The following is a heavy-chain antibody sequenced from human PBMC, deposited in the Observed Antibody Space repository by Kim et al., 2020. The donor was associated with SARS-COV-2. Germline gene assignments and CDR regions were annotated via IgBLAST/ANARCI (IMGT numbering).Heavy chain of an antibody. CDR2: SGGST. J-gene: IGHJ4*02. CDR3: AKGRGGY. Sequence: SGGSTYYADSVKGRFTISRDNSKNTLYLQMNSLRAEDTAVYYCAKGRGGYWGQGTLVTVSS. V-gene: IGHV3-23*01.